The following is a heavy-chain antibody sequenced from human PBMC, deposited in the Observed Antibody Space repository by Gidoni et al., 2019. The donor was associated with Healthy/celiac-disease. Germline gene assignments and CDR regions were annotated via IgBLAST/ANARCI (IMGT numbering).Heavy chain of an antibody. D-gene: IGHD1-26*01. Sequence: EVQLVESGGGLVKPGGSQRLDCAASGLTFGSYSMNWVRQAPGKGLEGVSSISRRRSYIYSADSVKGRFTISRDNAKNSLYLQMNSLSAEDTAVYYCARDASGKYSYYAFDIWGQGTMVTVSS. CDR2: ISRRRSYI. CDR1: GLTFGSYS. CDR3: ARDASGKYSYYAFDI. V-gene: IGHV3-21*01. J-gene: IGHJ3*02.